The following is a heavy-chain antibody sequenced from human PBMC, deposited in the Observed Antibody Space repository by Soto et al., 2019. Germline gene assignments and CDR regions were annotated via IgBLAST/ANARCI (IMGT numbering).Heavy chain of an antibody. Sequence: GESLKISCKGSGYSFTSYWIGWVRQIPGKGLEWMGIIYPGDSDTRYSPSFQGQVTISADKSISTAYLQWSSLKASDTAMYYCARLLRLGHYYFYYYVDVWGKGTTVTV. CDR2: IYPGDSDT. V-gene: IGHV5-51*01. D-gene: IGHD1-26*01. J-gene: IGHJ6*03. CDR1: GYSFTSYW. CDR3: ARLLRLGHYYFYYYVDV.